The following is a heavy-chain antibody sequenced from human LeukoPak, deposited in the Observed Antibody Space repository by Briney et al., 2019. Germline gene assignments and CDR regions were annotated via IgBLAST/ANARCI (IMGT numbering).Heavy chain of an antibody. Sequence: SQTFSLTCAISGDSVSSNSAAWIWIRQSPSRGLEWLGRTYYRSKWYTEYAVSVKSRITINPDTSKNQFSLQLSSVNPEDTAVYYCARLGSGSNYWGQGTLVTVSS. CDR3: ARLGSGSNY. J-gene: IGHJ4*02. CDR2: TYYRSKWYT. V-gene: IGHV6-1*01. D-gene: IGHD3-10*01. CDR1: GDSVSSNSAA.